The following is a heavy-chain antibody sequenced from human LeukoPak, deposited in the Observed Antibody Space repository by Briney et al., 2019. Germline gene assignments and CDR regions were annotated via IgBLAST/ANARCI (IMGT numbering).Heavy chain of an antibody. V-gene: IGHV3-48*01. CDR3: ARVVGAIDY. Sequence: GGSLRLSCAASGFTFSSYSMNWVRQAPGKGLEWVSYISSSSTIYYADSVKGRFTISRDNAKNSLYLQMNSLRAEDTAVYYCARVVGAIDYWGQGTLVTVSS. J-gene: IGHJ4*02. CDR1: GFTFSSYS. CDR2: ISSSSTI. D-gene: IGHD1-26*01.